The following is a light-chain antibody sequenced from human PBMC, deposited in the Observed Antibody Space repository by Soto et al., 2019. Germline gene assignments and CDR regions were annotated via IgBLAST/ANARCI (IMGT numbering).Light chain of an antibody. V-gene: IGKV1-27*01. CDR3: QKYNTAPQT. CDR1: QGVVDY. J-gene: IGKJ1*01. CDR2: AAS. Sequence: DSQMIQSPSSLSANVRNRVTITCRASQGVVDYVAWFQQKPGKAPKVLIYAASTPQSGVPSRFSGSGSGTDFTLTISSLQPEDVATYHCQKYNTAPQTFGQGTKVEIK.